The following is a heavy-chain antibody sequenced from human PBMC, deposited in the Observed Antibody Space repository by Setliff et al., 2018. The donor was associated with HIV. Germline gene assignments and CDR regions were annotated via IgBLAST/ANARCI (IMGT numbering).Heavy chain of an antibody. CDR2: INHSGNT. CDR3: VASSSWSCRLNY. CDR1: GGSFSGY. D-gene: IGHD2-2*01. Sequence: SETLSLTCAVYGGSFSGYWSWIRQSPGKGLEWLGEINHSGNTHYDPSLKSRLTISIDTSKRQFSLKLTSVTAADAAIYYCVASSSWSCRLNYWGQGTLVTSPQ. V-gene: IGHV4-34*01. J-gene: IGHJ4*02.